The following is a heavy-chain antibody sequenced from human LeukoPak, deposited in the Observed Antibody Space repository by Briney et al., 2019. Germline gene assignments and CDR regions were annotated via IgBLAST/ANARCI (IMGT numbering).Heavy chain of an antibody. D-gene: IGHD3-16*01. CDR2: ISSSSSHI. J-gene: IGHJ4*02. CDR1: GFTFSSYA. CDR3: ARAAFGGAPHY. Sequence: PGGSLRLSCAASGFTFSSYAMSWVRQAPGKGLEWVSAISSSSSHIYYADSVKGRFTISRDNAKNSLYLQMNSLRAEDTAVYYCARAAFGGAPHYWGQGTLVTVSS. V-gene: IGHV3-21*01.